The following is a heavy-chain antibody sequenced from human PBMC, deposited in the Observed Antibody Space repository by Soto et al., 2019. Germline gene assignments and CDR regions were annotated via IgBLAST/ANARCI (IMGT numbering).Heavy chain of an antibody. J-gene: IGHJ4*02. CDR1: GGTFSSYA. CDR3: ARDSSGPEGTSDY. V-gene: IGHV1-69*13. D-gene: IGHD3-22*01. CDR2: IIPIFGTA. Sequence: EASVKVSCKASGGTFSSYAISWVRQAPGQGLEWMGGIIPIFGTANYAQKFQGRVTITADESTSTAYMELSSLRSEDTAVYYCARDSSGPEGTSDYWGQGTLVTVSS.